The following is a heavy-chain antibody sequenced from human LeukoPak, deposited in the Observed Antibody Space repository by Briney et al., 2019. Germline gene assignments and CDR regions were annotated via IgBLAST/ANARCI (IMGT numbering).Heavy chain of an antibody. D-gene: IGHD3-22*01. Sequence: ASVKVSCKASGYTFTSYDINWVRQATGQGLEWMGWMNPNSGNTGYVQKFQGRVTMTRNTSISTAYMELSSLRSEDTAVYYCARGRWGSGYYYEPNAFDIWGQGTMVTVSS. CDR2: MNPNSGNT. CDR1: GYTFTSYD. J-gene: IGHJ3*02. CDR3: ARGRWGSGYYYEPNAFDI. V-gene: IGHV1-8*01.